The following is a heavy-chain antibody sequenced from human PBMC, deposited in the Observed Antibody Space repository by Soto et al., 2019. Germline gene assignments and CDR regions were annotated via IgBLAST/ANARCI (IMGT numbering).Heavy chain of an antibody. D-gene: IGHD3-16*01. CDR1: GYSFTSYW. Sequence: GESLKISCKGSGYSFTSYWISWVRQMPGKGLEWMGRIDPSDSYTNYSPSFQGHVTISADKSISTAYLQWSSLKASDTAMYYCARGDGDYVWRSYSFNYYGMDVWGQGTTVPVYS. CDR2: IDPSDSYT. V-gene: IGHV5-10-1*01. J-gene: IGHJ6*02. CDR3: ARGDGDYVWRSYSFNYYGMDV.